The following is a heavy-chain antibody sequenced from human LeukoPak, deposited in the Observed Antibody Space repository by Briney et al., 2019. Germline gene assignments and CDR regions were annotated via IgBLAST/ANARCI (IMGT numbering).Heavy chain of an antibody. V-gene: IGHV6-1*01. CDR2: TYYRSKWYN. CDR1: GDNVSGNSIA. J-gene: IGHJ6*02. Sequence: SQTLSLTCAISGDNVSGNSIAWNRIRQSPSRGLEWLGRTYYRSKWYNDYAVSVKSRITINPDTSKNQFSLQLNSVTPEDTAVYYCARLSSHGMDVWGQGTTVTVSS. D-gene: IGHD3-16*02. CDR3: ARLSSHGMDV.